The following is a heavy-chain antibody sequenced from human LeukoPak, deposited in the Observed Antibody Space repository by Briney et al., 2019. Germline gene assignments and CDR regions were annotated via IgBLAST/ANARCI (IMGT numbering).Heavy chain of an antibody. CDR2: IKSKTDGGTT. CDR1: GFTFSNAW. Sequence: GGSLRLSCAASGFTFSNAWMSWVRQAPGKGLEWVGRIKSKTDGGTTDYAAPVKGRFTISRDDSKNTLYLQMNSLKTEDTAVYYCTTESRGCSSTSCLYYYYYMDVWGKGTTVTVSS. D-gene: IGHD2-2*01. J-gene: IGHJ6*03. CDR3: TTESRGCSSTSCLYYYYYMDV. V-gene: IGHV3-15*01.